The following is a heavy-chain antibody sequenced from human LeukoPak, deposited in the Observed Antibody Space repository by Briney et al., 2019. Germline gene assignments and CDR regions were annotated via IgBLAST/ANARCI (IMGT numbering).Heavy chain of an antibody. Sequence: PGGSLRLSCAASVSTLSTHWMTWVRQPPGKGLEWVASLQQDGGATHYVDSVKGRFTISRDNADNSLYLQMNSLRAEDTAVYYCVNGGETNDAFDIWGQGTMVTVSS. D-gene: IGHD2-21*01. CDR1: VSTLSTHW. CDR3: VNGGETNDAFDI. V-gene: IGHV3-7*05. J-gene: IGHJ3*02. CDR2: LQQDGGAT.